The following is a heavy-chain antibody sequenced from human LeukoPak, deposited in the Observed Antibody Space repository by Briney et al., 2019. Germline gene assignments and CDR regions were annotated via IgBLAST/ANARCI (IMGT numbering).Heavy chain of an antibody. CDR3: ARVKISNYGSDYDY. D-gene: IGHD3-10*01. Sequence: ASVKVSCKASGYTFTVNNIHWVRQASGQGLEWMGWISPNSGGTNYAQNFQGRVTMTRDTSISTAYMELSRLRSDDTAVYYCARVKISNYGSDYDYWGQGTLVTVSS. J-gene: IGHJ4*02. CDR2: ISPNSGGT. V-gene: IGHV1-2*02. CDR1: GYTFTVNN.